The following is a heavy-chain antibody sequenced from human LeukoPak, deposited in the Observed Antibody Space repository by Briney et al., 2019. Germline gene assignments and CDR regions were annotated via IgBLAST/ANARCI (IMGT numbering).Heavy chain of an antibody. CDR3: ARDLEDFDSPANDY. CDR2: IYAPGSG. J-gene: IGHJ4*02. Sequence: KPSETLSLTCTVSGDSISGYYWAWIRQPAGKGLEWIGHIYAPGSGNYSPSFKSRVTMSIDMSNNQFSLRLNSVTAADTAMYYCARDLEDFDSPANDYWGQGTHVIVSP. V-gene: IGHV4-4*07. CDR1: GDSISGYY. D-gene: IGHD2-15*01.